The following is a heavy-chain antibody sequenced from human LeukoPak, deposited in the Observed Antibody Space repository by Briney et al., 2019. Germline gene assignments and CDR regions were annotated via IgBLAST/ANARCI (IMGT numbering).Heavy chain of an antibody. Sequence: SETLSLTCAVSGGSFSGFRWHWIRQPPGKGPEWIGEINHSGGTTYNPSLKSRVTISVDTSKIQFSLNLTSVTAADTAVYYCARGQWLPVFDFWGQGTLVTVSS. J-gene: IGHJ4*02. CDR2: INHSGGT. CDR1: GGSFSGFR. V-gene: IGHV4-34*01. D-gene: IGHD3-22*01. CDR3: ARGQWLPVFDF.